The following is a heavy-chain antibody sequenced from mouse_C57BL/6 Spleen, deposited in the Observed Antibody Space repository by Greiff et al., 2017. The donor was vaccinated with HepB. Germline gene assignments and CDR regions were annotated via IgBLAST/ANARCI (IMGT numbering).Heavy chain of an antibody. CDR3: AREGRGQPTVVATRLDY. D-gene: IGHD1-1*01. Sequence: VQLQESGAELARPGASVKLSCKASGYTFTSYGISWVKQRTGQGLEWIGEIYPRSGNTYYNEKFKGKATLTADKSSSTAYMELRSLTSEDSAVYVCAREGRGQPTVVATRLDYWGQGTTLTVSS. CDR2: IYPRSGNT. V-gene: IGHV1-81*01. CDR1: GYTFTSYG. J-gene: IGHJ2*01.